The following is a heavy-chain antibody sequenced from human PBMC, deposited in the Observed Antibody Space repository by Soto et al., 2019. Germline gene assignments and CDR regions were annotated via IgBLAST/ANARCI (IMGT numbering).Heavy chain of an antibody. V-gene: IGHV3-30*18. CDR2: ISNDGSYK. CDR3: AQGINWNNRYYFVY. Sequence: QVQLVESGGGVVQPGRSLRLSCAASGFIFSSYGMHWVRQAPGKGLEWVAIISNDGSYKNYADSVEGRLSISRDNSKNTLYLQMNSLRVEDTAVYYCAQGINWNNRYYFVYWGQGTLVTVSS. CDR1: GFIFSSYG. J-gene: IGHJ4*02. D-gene: IGHD1-20*01.